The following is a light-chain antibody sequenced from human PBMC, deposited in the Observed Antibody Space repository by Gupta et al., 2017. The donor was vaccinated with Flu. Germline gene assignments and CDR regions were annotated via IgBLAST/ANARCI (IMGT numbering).Light chain of an antibody. CDR3: QQYKSWPQT. Sequence: PATLPVSPGEGATLSCRASQSVTTTLAWYQQKPRQAPRLLIFDASTRATGIPARFSGSGSGTEFTLTVTSLQSEDFAIYYCQQYKSWPQTFGGGTKVEIK. CDR1: QSVTTT. J-gene: IGKJ4*01. V-gene: IGKV3-15*01. CDR2: DAS.